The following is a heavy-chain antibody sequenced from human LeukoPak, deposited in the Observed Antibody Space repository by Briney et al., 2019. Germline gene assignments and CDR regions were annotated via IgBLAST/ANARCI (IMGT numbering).Heavy chain of an antibody. CDR1: GFTFSSYS. D-gene: IGHD3-16*01. CDR3: ARRTYVDY. Sequence: PGGPLSLSCAASGFTFSSYSMNWLRKAPGRGLELFSYIISSSSTIYYADSVKGRFTISRDNAKNSLYLQMNSLRAEDMALYYCARRTYVDYWGQGTLVTVSS. CDR2: IISSSSTI. V-gene: IGHV3-48*01. J-gene: IGHJ4*02.